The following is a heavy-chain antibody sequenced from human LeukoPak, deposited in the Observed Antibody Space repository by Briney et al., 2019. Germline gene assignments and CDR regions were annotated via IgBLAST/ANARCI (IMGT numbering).Heavy chain of an antibody. J-gene: IGHJ4*02. CDR3: ARDTLRYFDWPYFDY. V-gene: IGHV3-21*01. CDR1: GFIFSSYA. Sequence: GGSLRLSCAASGFIFSSYAMNWVRQAPGKGLEWVSSISSSSSYIYYADSVKGRFTISRDNAKNSLYLQMNSLRAEDTAVYYCARDTLRYFDWPYFDYWGQGTLVTVSS. CDR2: ISSSSSYI. D-gene: IGHD3-9*01.